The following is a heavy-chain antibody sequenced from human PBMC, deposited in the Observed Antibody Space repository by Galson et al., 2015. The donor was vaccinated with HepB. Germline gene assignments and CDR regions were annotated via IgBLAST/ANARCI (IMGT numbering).Heavy chain of an antibody. CDR1: GFTFSNAW. Sequence: SLRLSCAASGFTFSNAWMNWVRQAPGKGLEWVGRIKSKTDGGTTDYAAPVKGRFTISRDDSKNTLYLQMNSLKTEDTAVYYCTTTHPLALYYYDSSGWGGYWGQGTLVTVSS. J-gene: IGHJ4*02. V-gene: IGHV3-15*07. CDR3: TTTHPLALYYYDSSGWGGY. D-gene: IGHD3-22*01. CDR2: IKSKTDGGTT.